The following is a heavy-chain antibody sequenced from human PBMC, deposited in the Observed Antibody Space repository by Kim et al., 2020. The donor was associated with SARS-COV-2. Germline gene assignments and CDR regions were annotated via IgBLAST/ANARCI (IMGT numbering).Heavy chain of an antibody. Sequence: ASVKVSCKVSGYTLTELSMHWVRQAPGKGLEWMGGFDPEDGETIYAQKFQGRVTMTEDTSTDTAYMELSSLRSEDTAVYYCATSPGGWSGYSANWFDPWGQGALLTVSS. V-gene: IGHV1-24*01. J-gene: IGHJ5*02. D-gene: IGHD3-3*01. CDR2: FDPEDGET. CDR1: GYTLTELS. CDR3: ATSPGGWSGYSANWFDP.